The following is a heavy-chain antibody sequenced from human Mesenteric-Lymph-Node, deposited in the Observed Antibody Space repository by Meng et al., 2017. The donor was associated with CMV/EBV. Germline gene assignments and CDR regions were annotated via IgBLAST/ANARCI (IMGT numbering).Heavy chain of an antibody. V-gene: IGHV3-33*01. CDR2: IFHDGSNE. J-gene: IGHJ4*02. CDR1: GFTFRNYG. D-gene: IGHD3-9*01. CDR3: ARGLYDIDY. Sequence: LTCAASGFTFRNYGMHWVRQAPGKGLQWVAVIFHDGSNEYYADSVKGRFTISRDNSKNTLYLQMNDLRAEDTAVYYCARGLYDIDYWGQGTLVTVSS.